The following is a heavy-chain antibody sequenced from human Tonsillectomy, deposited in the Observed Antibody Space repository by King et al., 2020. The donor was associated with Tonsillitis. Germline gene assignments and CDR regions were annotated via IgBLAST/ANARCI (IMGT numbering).Heavy chain of an antibody. V-gene: IGHV1-2*04. CDR3: ARDIGGIAVTGPLGAFDI. D-gene: IGHD6-19*01. Sequence: QLVQSGAEVKKPGASVKVSCKASGDTFTGNYMHWVRQAPGQGLEGMGWINLNTGGPIFAKKFRDWVTMTRDTSISTAYMELRRLRSDDTAVYYCARDIGGIAVTGPLGAFDIWGQGTMVTVSS. CDR1: GDTFTGNY. J-gene: IGHJ3*02. CDR2: INLNTGGP.